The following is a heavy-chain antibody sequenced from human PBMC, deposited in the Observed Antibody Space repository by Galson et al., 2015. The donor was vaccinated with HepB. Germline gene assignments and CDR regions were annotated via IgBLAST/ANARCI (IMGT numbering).Heavy chain of an antibody. CDR1: GFIFRHHA. Sequence: SLRLSCAGSGFIFRHHAMAWIRQAPGTGLEWVSGINGRGSTTSYADAVKGRFSISRDNSKKTVFLQMDNLRAEDTAVYYCVKEGAWFGGDWFDPWGQGTLVTVS. CDR3: VKEGAWFGGDWFDP. V-gene: IGHV3-23*01. J-gene: IGHJ5*02. CDR2: INGRGSTT. D-gene: IGHD3-16*01.